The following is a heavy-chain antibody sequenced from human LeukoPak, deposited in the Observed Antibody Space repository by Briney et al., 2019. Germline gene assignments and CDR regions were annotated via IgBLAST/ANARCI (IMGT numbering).Heavy chain of an antibody. Sequence: PSETLSLPCTVSGYSISSGYYWGWIRQPPGKGLEWIGSIYHSGSTYYNPSLKSRVTISVDTSKNQFSLKLCSVTAADTAVYYSALGGGYSYGFDHWGQGTLVTVSS. CDR1: GYSISSGYY. D-gene: IGHD5-18*01. CDR2: IYHSGST. J-gene: IGHJ4*02. V-gene: IGHV4-38-2*02. CDR3: ALGGGYSYGFDH.